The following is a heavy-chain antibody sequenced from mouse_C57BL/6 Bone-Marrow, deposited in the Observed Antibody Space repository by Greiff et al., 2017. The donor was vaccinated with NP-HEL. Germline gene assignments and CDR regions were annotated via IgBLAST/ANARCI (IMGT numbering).Heavy chain of an antibody. CDR3: ARNGFYYDYPWFAY. Sequence: VQLQQSGPGLVQPSQSLSITCTVSGFSLTSYGVHWVRQSPGKGLEWLGVIWSGGSTDYNAAFISRLSISKDNSKSQVFFKRNSLQADDTAIYYCARNGFYYDYPWFAYWGQGTLVTVSA. J-gene: IGHJ3*01. CDR1: GFSLTSYG. D-gene: IGHD2-4*01. V-gene: IGHV2-2*01. CDR2: IWSGGST.